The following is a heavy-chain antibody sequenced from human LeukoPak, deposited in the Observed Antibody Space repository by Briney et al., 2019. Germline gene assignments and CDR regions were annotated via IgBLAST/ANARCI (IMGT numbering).Heavy chain of an antibody. D-gene: IGHD6-19*01. J-gene: IGHJ4*02. V-gene: IGHV1-8*02. Sequence: GASVKVSCKASGYTFTGYYMHWVRQATGQGLEWMGWMNPNSGNTGYAQKFQGRVTMTRNTSISTAYMELSSLRSDDTAVYYCARTGRAVAGMSPNYFDYWGQGTLVTVSS. CDR3: ARTGRAVAGMSPNYFDY. CDR2: MNPNSGNT. CDR1: GYTFTGYY.